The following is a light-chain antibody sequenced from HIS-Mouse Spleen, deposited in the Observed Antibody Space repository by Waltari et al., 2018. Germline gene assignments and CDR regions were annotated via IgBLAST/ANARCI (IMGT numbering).Light chain of an antibody. CDR3: CSYAGSYTYVV. V-gene: IGLV2-11*01. J-gene: IGLJ2*01. CDR2: DVS. CDR1: SSDVGGYNY. Sequence: QSALTQPRSVSGSPGQSVTISCTGTSSDVGGYNYVSWYQQHPGKAPKLMIYDVSKRPSGVPDRFSCSKSCNTASLTISGLQAEDEADYYCCSYAGSYTYVVFGGETKLTVL.